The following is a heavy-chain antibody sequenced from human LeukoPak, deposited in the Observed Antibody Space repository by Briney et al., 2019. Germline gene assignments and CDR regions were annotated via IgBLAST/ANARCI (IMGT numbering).Heavy chain of an antibody. Sequence: GGSLRLSCAASGFTFSDYYMSWIRQAPGKGLEWVSYISSSGSTIYYADSVKGRFTISRDNAKNSLYLQMNSLRAEDTAVYYCARDLVSYYGSGSYPHYWGQGTLVTVSS. CDR2: ISSSGSTI. CDR1: GFTFSDYY. D-gene: IGHD3-10*01. V-gene: IGHV3-11*01. J-gene: IGHJ4*02. CDR3: ARDLVSYYGSGSYPHY.